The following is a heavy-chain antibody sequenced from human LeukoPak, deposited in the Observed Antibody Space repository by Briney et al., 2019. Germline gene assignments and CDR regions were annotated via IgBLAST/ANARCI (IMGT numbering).Heavy chain of an antibody. CDR1: GYTFTGYY. Sequence: ASVKVSCKASGYTFTGYYMHWVRQAPGQGLEWMGWINPNSGGTNSAQKFQGRVTMTRDTSISTAYMELSRLRSEDTAMYYCARAPTNYDFWSGYAYYYGMDVWGQGTTVTVSS. J-gene: IGHJ6*02. V-gene: IGHV1-2*02. D-gene: IGHD3-3*01. CDR3: ARAPTNYDFWSGYAYYYGMDV. CDR2: INPNSGGT.